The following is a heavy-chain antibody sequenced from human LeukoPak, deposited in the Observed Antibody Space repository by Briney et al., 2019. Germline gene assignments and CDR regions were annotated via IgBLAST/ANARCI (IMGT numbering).Heavy chain of an antibody. Sequence: SETLSLTCTVSGGSISSYYWSWIRQPPGKGLEWIGYIYYSGSTNYNPSLKSRVTISVDTSKNQFSLKLSSVTPADTAVYYCASTDAVDTAMVEGFDYWGQGTLVTVSS. CDR1: GGSISSYY. V-gene: IGHV4-59*01. CDR2: IYYSGST. J-gene: IGHJ4*02. D-gene: IGHD5-18*01. CDR3: ASTDAVDTAMVEGFDY.